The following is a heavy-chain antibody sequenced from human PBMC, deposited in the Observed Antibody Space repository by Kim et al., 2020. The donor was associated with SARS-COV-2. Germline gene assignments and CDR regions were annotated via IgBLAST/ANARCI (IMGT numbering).Heavy chain of an antibody. V-gene: IGHV3-21*01. CDR3: AAGIAARLNLDY. CDR2: ISSSSSYI. J-gene: IGHJ4*02. D-gene: IGHD6-6*01. CDR1: GFTFSSYS. Sequence: GGSLRLSCAASGFTFSSYSMNWVRQAPGKGLEWVSSISSSSSYIYYADSVKGRFTISRDNAKNSLYLQMNSLRAEDTAVYYCAAGIAARLNLDYWGQGTLVTVSS.